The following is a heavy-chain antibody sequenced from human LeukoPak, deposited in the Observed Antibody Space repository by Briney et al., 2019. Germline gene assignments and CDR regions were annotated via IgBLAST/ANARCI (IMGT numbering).Heavy chain of an antibody. J-gene: IGHJ4*02. CDR2: IWYDGSNK. CDR1: GFTFSSYG. Sequence: GGSLRLSCAASGFTFSSYGMHWVRQAPGKGLEWVAVIWYDGSNKYYADSVKGRFTISRDNSKNTLYLQMNSLRAEDTAVYYCAKGNQGYSSGWAAKWGQGTLVTVSS. CDR3: AKGNQGYSSGWAAK. D-gene: IGHD6-19*01. V-gene: IGHV3-33*06.